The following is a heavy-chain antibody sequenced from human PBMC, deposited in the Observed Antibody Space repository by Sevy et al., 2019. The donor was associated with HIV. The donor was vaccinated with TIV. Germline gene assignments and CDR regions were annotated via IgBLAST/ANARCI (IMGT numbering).Heavy chain of an antibody. J-gene: IGHJ4*02. Sequence: ASVKVSCKASGYTFSAYYMHWVRQAPGQGLEWMGWINPNSGGANYAQKFQGRVTMTRDTSIGTAYMGLTRLRSDDTAVYYCARDDYYYGSGLDYWGQGTLVTVSS. CDR2: INPNSGGA. D-gene: IGHD3-10*01. CDR3: ARDDYYYGSGLDY. V-gene: IGHV1-2*02. CDR1: GYTFSAYY.